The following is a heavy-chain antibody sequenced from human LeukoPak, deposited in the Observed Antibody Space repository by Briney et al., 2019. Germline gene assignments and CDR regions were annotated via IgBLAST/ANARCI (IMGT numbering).Heavy chain of an antibody. CDR1: GYSVTIFY. J-gene: IGHJ5*02. Sequence: ASVKVSCKASGYSVTIFYLHWLRQAPGQGLEWMGWINPDTGGTYFAQKFKGRATLTRDTSINAAYMELNRLTSDDTAVYYCARYLQQLKHNWFDPWGQGTLVTVSS. V-gene: IGHV1-2*02. CDR2: INPDTGGT. CDR3: ARYLQQLKHNWFDP. D-gene: IGHD6-13*01.